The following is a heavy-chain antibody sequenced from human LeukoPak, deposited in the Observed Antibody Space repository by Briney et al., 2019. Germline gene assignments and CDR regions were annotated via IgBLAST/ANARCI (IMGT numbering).Heavy chain of an antibody. CDR1: GYTFTSYY. CDR3: ARAPPEQWLVSNWFDP. CDR2: INPSGGST. V-gene: IGHV1-46*01. D-gene: IGHD6-19*01. J-gene: IGHJ5*02. Sequence: GASVKVSCKASGYTFTSYYMHWVRQAPGQGLEWMGIINPSGGSTSYAQKFQGRVTMTRDMSTSTVYMELSSLRSEDTAVYYCARAPPEQWLVSNWFDPWGQGTLVTVSS.